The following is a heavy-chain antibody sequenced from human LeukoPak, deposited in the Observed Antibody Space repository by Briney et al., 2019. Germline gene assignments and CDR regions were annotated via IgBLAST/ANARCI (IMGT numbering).Heavy chain of an antibody. Sequence: PGGSLRLSCAASGFTFSSYSMNWVRQAPGKGLEWVSSISSSSSYIYYADSVKGRFTISRDNAKNSLYLRMNSLRAEDTAVYYCARGVTMIVVVTAYDYWGQGTLVTVSS. V-gene: IGHV3-21*01. J-gene: IGHJ4*02. CDR1: GFTFSSYS. CDR2: ISSSSSYI. D-gene: IGHD3-22*01. CDR3: ARGVTMIVVVTAYDY.